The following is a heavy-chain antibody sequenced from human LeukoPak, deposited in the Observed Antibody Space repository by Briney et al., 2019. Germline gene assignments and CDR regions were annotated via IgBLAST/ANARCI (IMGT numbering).Heavy chain of an antibody. D-gene: IGHD6-13*01. Sequence: PGRSLRLSCAASAFTFRNYAMHWLRQAPGKGLEWVAVIASDGNDKHLADSVKGRFTISRDNSRNTLYLQMNSLRTEDTAVYYCAKDLMYSSSWQDAFDIWGQGTMVTVSS. CDR3: AKDLMYSSSWQDAFDI. J-gene: IGHJ3*02. CDR2: IASDGNDK. V-gene: IGHV3-30*18. CDR1: AFTFRNYA.